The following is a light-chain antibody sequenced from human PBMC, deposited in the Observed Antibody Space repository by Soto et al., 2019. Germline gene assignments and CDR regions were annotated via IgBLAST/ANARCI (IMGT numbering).Light chain of an antibody. J-gene: IGLJ3*02. CDR3: QTWGTGGV. V-gene: IGLV4-69*01. Sequence: QSVLTQSPSASASLGASVKLTCTLSSGHSSYAIAWHQQRPEKGPRYLMKLNSDGSHSKGDGIPDRFSGSSSGAERYLTISSLQSEDEADYYCQTWGTGGVFGGGTKVTVL. CDR2: LNSDGSH. CDR1: SGHSSYA.